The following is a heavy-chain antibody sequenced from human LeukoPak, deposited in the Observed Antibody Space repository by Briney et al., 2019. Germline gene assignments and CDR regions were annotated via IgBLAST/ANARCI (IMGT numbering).Heavy chain of an antibody. J-gene: IGHJ6*02. D-gene: IGHD6-13*01. CDR3: ARDLESSWFSGGMDV. CDR2: IHYTGST. V-gene: IGHV4-30-4*01. Sequence: PSQTLSLTCNVSGGSISSGDYFWNWIRQPPGKGLEWLGYIHYTGSTYYNPSLQSRVTVSVDTSKNQFSLRLRSVTAADTAIYYCARDLESSWFSGGMDVWGQGTTVTVSS. CDR1: GGSISSGDYF.